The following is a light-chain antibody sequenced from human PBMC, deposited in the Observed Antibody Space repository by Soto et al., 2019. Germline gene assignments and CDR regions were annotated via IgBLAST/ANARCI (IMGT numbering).Light chain of an antibody. J-gene: IGKJ1*01. Sequence: QVTQVPSYLSASVGDSVTITCRASQSIRTWLAWYQQKPGSAPKLLIYKASTLDSGVPSRFSGNGSGTDFALTINNVQPEDCATYYCQQYNSYWTFRLGTKVDIK. CDR1: QSIRTW. V-gene: IGKV1-5*03. CDR3: QQYNSYWT. CDR2: KAS.